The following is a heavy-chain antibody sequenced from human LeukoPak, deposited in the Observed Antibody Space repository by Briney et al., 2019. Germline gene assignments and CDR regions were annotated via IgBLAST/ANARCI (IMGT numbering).Heavy chain of an antibody. J-gene: IGHJ5*02. CDR3: ARRSSALSTVVTYWFDP. D-gene: IGHD4-23*01. Sequence: PSETLSLTCTVSGGSISSGGYYWSWIRQHPGKGLEWIGYIYYSGSTYYNPSLKSRVTISVDTSKNQFSLKLSSVTAADTAVYYCARRSSALSTVVTYWFDPWGQGTLVTVSS. V-gene: IGHV4-31*03. CDR2: IYYSGST. CDR1: GGSISSGGYY.